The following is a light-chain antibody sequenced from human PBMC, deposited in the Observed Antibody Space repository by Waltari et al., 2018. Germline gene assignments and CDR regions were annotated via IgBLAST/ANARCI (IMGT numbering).Light chain of an antibody. Sequence: SPGERATLSCRASQSVSSNLAWYQQKPGQAPRLLIYGASTRATGIPARFSGSGSGTEFTLTISSLQSEDFAVYYCQQYNNWPPWTFGQGTKVEIK. J-gene: IGKJ1*01. CDR1: QSVSSN. CDR3: QQYNNWPPWT. V-gene: IGKV3-15*01. CDR2: GAS.